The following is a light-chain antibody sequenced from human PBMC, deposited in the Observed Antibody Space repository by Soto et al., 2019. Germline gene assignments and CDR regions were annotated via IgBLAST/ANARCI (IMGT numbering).Light chain of an antibody. J-gene: IGKJ1*01. CDR2: DAS. CDR1: QSVSSN. V-gene: IGKV3-20*01. Sequence: EIVMSESLGTVSVSPGERATLSCRASQSVSSNLAWYQQKPGQAPRLLISDASTRATGFPDRFSGSGSGTDFTLTISRLEPEDFAVYYCQQYGSSPWTFGQGTKVDIK. CDR3: QQYGSSPWT.